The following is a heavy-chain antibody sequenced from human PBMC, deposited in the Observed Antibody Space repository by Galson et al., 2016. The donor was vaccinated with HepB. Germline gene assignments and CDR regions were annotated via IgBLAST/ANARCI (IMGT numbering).Heavy chain of an antibody. Sequence: SLRLSCAASGFTFSSYAMSWVRQAPGKGLEWVSAIGGGGGSTYYADSVKGRFTISRDTSKNTLYLQMNSLRAGDTALYYCAKHPSYASSGYYYVNYFGYWGQGTLVTVSS. V-gene: IGHV3-23*01. D-gene: IGHD3-22*01. J-gene: IGHJ4*02. CDR3: AKHPSYASSGYYYVNYFGY. CDR1: GFTFSSYA. CDR2: IGGGGGST.